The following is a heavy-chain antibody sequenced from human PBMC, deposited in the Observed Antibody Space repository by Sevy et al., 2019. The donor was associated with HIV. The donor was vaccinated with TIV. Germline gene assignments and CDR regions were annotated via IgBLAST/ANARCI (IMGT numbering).Heavy chain of an antibody. CDR2: ISAYNGNT. D-gene: IGHD3-3*01. V-gene: IGHV1-18*01. J-gene: IGHJ3*02. CDR1: GYTFTSYG. CDR3: ARGYYDFWSGYYRRDAFAI. Sequence: ASVKVSCTASGYTFTSYGISWVRQAPGQGLEWMGWISAYNGNTNYAQKLQGRVTLTTDTSTGTAYMELRSLRSDETGGYYCARGYYDFWSGYYRRDAFAIWGQGTMVTVSS.